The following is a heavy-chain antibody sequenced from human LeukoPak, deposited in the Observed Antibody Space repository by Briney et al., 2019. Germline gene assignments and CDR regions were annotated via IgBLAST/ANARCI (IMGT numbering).Heavy chain of an antibody. Sequence: SGGSLRLSRAASGFTFSSYWMSWVRQAPGKGLEWVANIKQDGSEKYYVDSVKSRFTISRDNAKNSLYLQMNSLRAEDTAVYYCARSTVNNWFDPWGQGTLVTVSS. CDR1: GFTFSSYW. V-gene: IGHV3-7*01. J-gene: IGHJ5*02. CDR2: IKQDGSEK. D-gene: IGHD1-26*01. CDR3: ARSTVNNWFDP.